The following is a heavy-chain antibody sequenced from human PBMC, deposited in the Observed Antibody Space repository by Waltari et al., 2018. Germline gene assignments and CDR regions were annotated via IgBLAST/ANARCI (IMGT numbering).Heavy chain of an antibody. V-gene: IGHV3-33*06. Sequence: QVQLVESGGGVVQPGRSLRLSCAASGFTFSSYGMHWVRQAPGKGLEWVAVIWNDGSNKYYADSVKGRFTSSRVNSKNTLYLQMSSLRAEDTAVYYCAKGPLTDQDYYMDVWGKGTTVTVSS. CDR1: GFTFSSYG. CDR2: IWNDGSNK. CDR3: AKGPLTDQDYYMDV. J-gene: IGHJ6*03. D-gene: IGHD4-4*01.